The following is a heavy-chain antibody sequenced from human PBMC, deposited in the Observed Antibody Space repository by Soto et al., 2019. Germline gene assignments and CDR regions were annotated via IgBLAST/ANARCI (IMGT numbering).Heavy chain of an antibody. CDR2: IFYTGTS. CDR3: ARTRGSSFFDF. D-gene: IGHD2-15*01. V-gene: IGHV4-31*03. CDR1: GGSISGGDDY. J-gene: IGHJ4*02. Sequence: PSETLSLTCNVSGGSISGGDDYWSWIRQRPGKGLEWIGYIFYTGTSYYNYNSSLKSRLFMSLDPSKNTFYLKLTSVTAADTAVYYCARTRGSSFFDFWGPGTLVTVSS.